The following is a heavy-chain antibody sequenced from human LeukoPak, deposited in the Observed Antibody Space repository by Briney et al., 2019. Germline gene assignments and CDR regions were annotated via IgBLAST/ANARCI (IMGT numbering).Heavy chain of an antibody. J-gene: IGHJ4*02. CDR3: ARTGRGSSTSLPDY. D-gene: IGHD2-2*01. Sequence: PSETLSLTCTVSGYSISSGYYWGWIRQPPGKGLEWIGSIYHSGSTYYNPSLKSRVTISVDTSKNQFSLKLSSVTAADTAVYYCARTGRGSSTSLPDYCGQGTLVTVSS. V-gene: IGHV4-38-2*02. CDR2: IYHSGST. CDR1: GYSISSGYY.